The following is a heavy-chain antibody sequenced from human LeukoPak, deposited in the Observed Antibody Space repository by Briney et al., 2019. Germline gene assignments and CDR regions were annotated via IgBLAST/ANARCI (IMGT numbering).Heavy chain of an antibody. J-gene: IGHJ4*02. CDR2: INSDGSWT. CDR3: VSFYETY. Sequence: GGSLRLSCAASGNYCMHWVRQAPGKGLVWVSHINSDGSWTSYADSVKGRFTISKDNAKNTVYLQMNSLRAEDTAVNYCVSFYETYWGRGTLVTVSS. V-gene: IGHV3-74*01. D-gene: IGHD2/OR15-2a*01. CDR1: GNYC.